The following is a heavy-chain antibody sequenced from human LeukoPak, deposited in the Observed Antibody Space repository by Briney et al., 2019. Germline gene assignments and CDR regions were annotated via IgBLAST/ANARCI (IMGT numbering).Heavy chain of an antibody. J-gene: IGHJ4*02. CDR3: AKTTTGYSSGRFPGWPVDY. D-gene: IGHD6-19*01. V-gene: IGHV3-23*01. Sequence: GGSLRLSCAASGFTFSSYAMYWVRQAPGKGLEWGSGIFGSGGSTHYADSVKSRFTISRDNSKNTVYLQMNSLRAEDTAVYYCAKTTTGYSSGRFPGWPVDYWGQGTLVTVSS. CDR1: GFTFSSYA. CDR2: IFGSGGST.